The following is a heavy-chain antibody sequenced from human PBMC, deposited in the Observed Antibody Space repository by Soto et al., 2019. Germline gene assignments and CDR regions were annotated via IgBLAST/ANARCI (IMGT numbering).Heavy chain of an antibody. J-gene: IGHJ6*02. CDR1: GYTFTTSG. Sequence: QVKLVQSGAEVKKPGASVKVSCKASGYTFTTSGINWVRQAPGQGLEWMGWISGDNGNTNYGQKFLGRVTMTTDTSTTTYLALRSPRSHDTAVYDSGRPTCRGGCIDVWGQGTTVTVSS. V-gene: IGHV1-18*01. CDR3: GRPTCRGGCIDV. D-gene: IGHD3-16*01. CDR2: ISGDNGNT.